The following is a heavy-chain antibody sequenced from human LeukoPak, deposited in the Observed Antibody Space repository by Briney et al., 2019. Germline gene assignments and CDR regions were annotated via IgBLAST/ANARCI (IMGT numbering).Heavy chain of an antibody. Sequence: SETLSLTCAVYGGSFSGYYWSWIRQPPGKGLEWIGEINHSGSTNYNPSLKSRVTISVDTSKNQFSLKLSSVTAADTAVYYCARGERLATIFYFDYWGQGTPVTVSS. D-gene: IGHD5-24*01. CDR3: ARGERLATIFYFDY. J-gene: IGHJ4*02. CDR2: INHSGST. V-gene: IGHV4-34*01. CDR1: GGSFSGYY.